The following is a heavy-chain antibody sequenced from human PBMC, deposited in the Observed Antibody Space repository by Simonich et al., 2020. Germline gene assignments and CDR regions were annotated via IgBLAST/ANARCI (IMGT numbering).Heavy chain of an antibody. D-gene: IGHD6-6*01. Sequence: QVQLEQAGAEVKKHGDSVKVSCKASGYTLTGYYMHWGRKAPGQGLGWMVWINPHRSGTTYAKNFQGRVTMTRDTSISTAYMELSRLRSDDTAVYSCAIYSPSIAARPYWYFDLWGRGTLVTVSS. CDR3: AIYSPSIAARPYWYFDL. CDR2: INPHRSGT. CDR1: GYTLTGYY. J-gene: IGHJ2*01. V-gene: IGHV1-2*02.